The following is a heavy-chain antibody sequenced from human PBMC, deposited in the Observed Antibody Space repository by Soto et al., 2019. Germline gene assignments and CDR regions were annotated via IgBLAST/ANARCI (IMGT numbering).Heavy chain of an antibody. CDR1: GGSISSSSYY. J-gene: IGHJ4*02. Sequence: QLQLQESGPGLVKPSETLSLTCTVSGGSISSSSYYWGWIRQPPGKGLEWIGSIYYSGSTYYNPSLKSRVTISVDTSKNHFSLKLSSETAADTAVYYCARHGAYSSGWYGPPDYWGQGTLVTVSS. CDR2: IYYSGST. V-gene: IGHV4-39*01. CDR3: ARHGAYSSGWYGPPDY. D-gene: IGHD6-19*01.